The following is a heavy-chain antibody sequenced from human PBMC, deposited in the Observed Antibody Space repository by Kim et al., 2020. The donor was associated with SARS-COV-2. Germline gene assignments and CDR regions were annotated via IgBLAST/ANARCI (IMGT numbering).Heavy chain of an antibody. J-gene: IGHJ6*02. CDR1: EFTFSTDS. Sequence: GGSLRLSCAASEFTFSTDSMTWVRQAPGKGLEWVASINQDGSKKYYVDSVKGRFTISRDNAKNSLHLQLNSLRAEDTALYYCVSRGLGSRLALGVWGQATTVVVSS. CDR3: VSRGLGSRLALGV. CDR2: INQDGSKK. V-gene: IGHV3-7*03. D-gene: IGHD3-10*01.